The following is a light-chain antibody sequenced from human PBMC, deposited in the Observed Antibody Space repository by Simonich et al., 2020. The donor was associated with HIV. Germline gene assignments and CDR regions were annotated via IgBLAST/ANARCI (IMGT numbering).Light chain of an antibody. Sequence: IVLTQSPATLSLSPGERATLSCRTSQSVGSSLAWYQQKPGQAPRLLIYGASTRATDIPARFSGSGSGTDFTLTISSLEPEDFAVYYCQQRSDWPGTFGQGTKLEIK. V-gene: IGKV3-11*01. CDR2: GAS. CDR3: QQRSDWPGT. CDR1: QSVGSS. J-gene: IGKJ2*01.